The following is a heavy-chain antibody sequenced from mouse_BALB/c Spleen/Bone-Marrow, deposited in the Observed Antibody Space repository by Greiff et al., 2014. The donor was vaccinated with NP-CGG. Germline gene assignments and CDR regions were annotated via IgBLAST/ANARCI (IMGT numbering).Heavy chain of an antibody. CDR3: ARSYGNYLYFDY. CDR2: INPSSGYT. D-gene: IGHD2-10*02. V-gene: IGHV1-4*02. CDR1: GYTFTSYT. Sequence: QVQLQQPAAELARPGASVKMSCKASGYTFTSYTMRWVKQRPGQGLEWIGYINPSSGYTEYIQKFKDKTTLTADKSSSSAYMQLSSLTSEDSAVYYCARSYGNYLYFDYWGQGTALTVSS. J-gene: IGHJ2*01.